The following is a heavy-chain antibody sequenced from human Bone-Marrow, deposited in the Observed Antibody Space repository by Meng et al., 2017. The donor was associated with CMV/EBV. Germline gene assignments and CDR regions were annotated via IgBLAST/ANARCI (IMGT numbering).Heavy chain of an antibody. D-gene: IGHD6-13*01. CDR3: AGDRIAADAEYYYYGMDV. Sequence: ASVKVSCKASGYTLTGYYMHWVRQAPGQGLEWMGWINPNSGGTNYAQKFQGRVTMTRDTSISTAYMELSRLRSDDPAVYYCAGDRIAADAEYYYYGMDVWGQGTTVTVSS. J-gene: IGHJ6*02. CDR1: GYTLTGYY. CDR2: INPNSGGT. V-gene: IGHV1-2*02.